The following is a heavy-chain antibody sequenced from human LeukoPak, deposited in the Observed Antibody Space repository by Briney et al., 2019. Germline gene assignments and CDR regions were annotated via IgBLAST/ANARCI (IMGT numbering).Heavy chain of an antibody. CDR1: GFTFSSHG. CDR2: ISPSGGST. J-gene: IGHJ4*02. D-gene: IGHD1-1*01. V-gene: IGHV3-23*01. CDR3: AKDLSPGTYDY. Sequence: GGSLRLSCAASGFTFSSHGINWVRQAPGKGLEWVSGISPSGGSTYYADSVKGRFTISRDNSKNTLYLQMNSLRAEDTAVYYCAKDLSPGTYDYWGQGTLVTVSS.